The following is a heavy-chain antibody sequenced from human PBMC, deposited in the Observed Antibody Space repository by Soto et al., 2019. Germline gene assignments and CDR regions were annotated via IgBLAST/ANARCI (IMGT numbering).Heavy chain of an antibody. V-gene: IGHV1-18*01. J-gene: IGHJ4*02. D-gene: IGHD3-22*01. CDR2: ISAYNGNT. CDR1: GYTFTSYG. Sequence: NVSCKASGYTFTSYGISWVRQAPGQGLEWMGWISAYNGNTNYAQKLQGRVTMTTDTSTSTAYMELRSLRSDDTAVYYCARAYYDSSGEYYFDYWGQGTLVTV. CDR3: ARAYYDSSGEYYFDY.